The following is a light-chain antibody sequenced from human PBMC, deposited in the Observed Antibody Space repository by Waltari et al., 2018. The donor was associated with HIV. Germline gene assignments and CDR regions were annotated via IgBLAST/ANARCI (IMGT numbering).Light chain of an antibody. V-gene: IGLV2-14*03. CDR1: STDVGGYDY. CDR2: DVS. J-gene: IGLJ3*02. Sequence: QSALTQPASVSGSPGQSNTISCTGTSTDVGGYDYAPWYQHHPGKVPKLVIYDVSKRPSGVSNRFSGSKSGNTASLTISGLQAEDEADYYCSSYTSSSTLVFGGGTKVTVL. CDR3: SSYTSSSTLV.